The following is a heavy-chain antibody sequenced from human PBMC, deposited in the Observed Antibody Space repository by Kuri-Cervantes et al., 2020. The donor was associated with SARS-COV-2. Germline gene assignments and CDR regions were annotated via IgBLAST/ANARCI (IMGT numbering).Heavy chain of an antibody. J-gene: IGHJ4*02. CDR1: GYTFSGGYY. Sequence: ASVKVSCKASGYTFSGGYYMYWVRQAPGQGLEWMGWINPNSGGTNYAQKFQGWVTMTRDTSISTAYMELSRLRSDDTAVYYCARGMVRGVMVVFKWRGAGPLHFWGQGTLVTVSS. CDR2: INPNSGGT. V-gene: IGHV1-2*04. CDR3: ARGMVRGVMVVFKWRGAGPLHF. D-gene: IGHD3-10*01.